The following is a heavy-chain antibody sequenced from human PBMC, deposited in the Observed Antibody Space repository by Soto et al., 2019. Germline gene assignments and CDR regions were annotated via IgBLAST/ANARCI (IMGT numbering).Heavy chain of an antibody. CDR3: ARPLVVGAATLDFDI. V-gene: IGHV4-34*01. CDR1: GGSFSGYY. Sequence: QVQLQQWGAGLLKPSETLSLTCAVYGGSFSGYYWSWIRQPPGKGLEWIGEINHSGSTNYNPSLKSRVTISVDTSKNQFSLKLSSVAAADTAVYYCARPLVVGAATLDFDIWGQGTMVTVSS. J-gene: IGHJ3*02. D-gene: IGHD2-15*01. CDR2: INHSGST.